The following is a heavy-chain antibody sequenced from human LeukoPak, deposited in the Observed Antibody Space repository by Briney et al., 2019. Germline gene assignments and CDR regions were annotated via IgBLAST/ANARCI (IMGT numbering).Heavy chain of an antibody. J-gene: IGHJ6*03. CDR2: IYTSGST. D-gene: IGHD5-18*01. V-gene: IGHV4-4*07. Sequence: SETPSLTCTVSGGSIRSYYWSWIRQPAGKGLEWIGRIYTSGSTNYNPSLKSRVTMSVDTSKNQFSLKLSSVTAADTAVYYCARTTEGGYSYGYFYYYYMDVWGKGTTVTISS. CDR1: GGSIRSYY. CDR3: ARTTEGGYSYGYFYYYYMDV.